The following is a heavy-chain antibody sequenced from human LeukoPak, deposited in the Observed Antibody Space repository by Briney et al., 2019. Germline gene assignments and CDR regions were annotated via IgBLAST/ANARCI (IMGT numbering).Heavy chain of an antibody. CDR1: GGAIISDNFY. CDR3: GRLFDS. Sequence: SETLSLTCTVSGGAIISDNFYWGWVRQPPGKGLEWVGSINYSGTTYYNPSLRSRVRISVDTSRTQFFLRLNSVSAADTAVYYCGRLFDSWGQGIPVTVSS. J-gene: IGHJ4*02. CDR2: INYSGTT. V-gene: IGHV4-39*01.